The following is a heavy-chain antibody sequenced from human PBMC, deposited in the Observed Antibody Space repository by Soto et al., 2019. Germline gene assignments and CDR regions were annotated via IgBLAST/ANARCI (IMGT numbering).Heavy chain of an antibody. Sequence: QLQLQESGPGLVKPSETLSLTCTVSGGSITSSSYYWGWIRQPPGKGLEWIGNNYYSGSTYYNPSLKCRVTISVDTSKNQLSLKVSSVTDADTAVYYCMLGSGWKDFDYWGQGTLVTVSS. CDR2: NYYSGST. D-gene: IGHD3-22*01. J-gene: IGHJ4*02. V-gene: IGHV4-39*01. CDR3: MLGSGWKDFDY. CDR1: GGSITSSSYY.